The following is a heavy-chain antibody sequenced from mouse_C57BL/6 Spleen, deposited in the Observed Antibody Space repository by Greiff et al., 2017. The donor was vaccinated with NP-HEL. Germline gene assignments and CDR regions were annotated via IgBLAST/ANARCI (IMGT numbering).Heavy chain of an antibody. J-gene: IGHJ1*03. CDR3: ARDRGFITTVVEEGHWYFDV. CDR2: ISYDGSN. V-gene: IGHV3-6*01. CDR1: GYSITSGYY. D-gene: IGHD1-1*01. Sequence: EVKLVESGPGLVKPSQSLSLTCSVTGYSITSGYYWNWIRQFPGNKLEWMGYISYDGSNNYNPSLKNRISITRDTSKNQFFLKLNSVTTEDTATYYCARDRGFITTVVEEGHWYFDVWGTGTTVTVSS.